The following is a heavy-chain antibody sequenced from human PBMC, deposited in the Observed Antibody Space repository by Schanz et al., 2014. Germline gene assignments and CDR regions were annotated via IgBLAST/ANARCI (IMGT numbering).Heavy chain of an antibody. CDR1: NYIFTKYY. CDR3: AKVDRTRYYAMDV. V-gene: IGHV1-46*01. D-gene: IGHD3-9*01. J-gene: IGHJ6*02. CDR2: INPSGGST. Sequence: QVQLVQSGAEVKKPGASVKLSCKASNYIFTKYYIHCVRQAPGQGLEWMGIINPSGGSTSYAQKFQGRVTITADKSTSTAYMELSSLRSEDTAVYYCAKVDRTRYYAMDVWGQGTTVTVSS.